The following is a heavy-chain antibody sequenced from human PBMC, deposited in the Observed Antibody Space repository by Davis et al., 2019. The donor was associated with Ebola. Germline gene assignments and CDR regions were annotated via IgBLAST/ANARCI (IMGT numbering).Heavy chain of an antibody. CDR1: GSSFTSYW. Sequence: PGGSLRLSCKGSGSSFTSYWIGWVRQMPGKGLEWMGIIYPGDSDTRYSPSFQGQVTISADKSISTAYLQWSSLKASDTAMYYCARPHYDSSGCYYFDYWGQGTLVTVSS. J-gene: IGHJ4*02. CDR2: IYPGDSDT. V-gene: IGHV5-51*01. CDR3: ARPHYDSSGCYYFDY. D-gene: IGHD3-22*01.